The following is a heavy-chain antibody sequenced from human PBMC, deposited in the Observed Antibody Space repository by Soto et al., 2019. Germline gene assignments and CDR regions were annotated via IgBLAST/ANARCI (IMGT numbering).Heavy chain of an antibody. V-gene: IGHV3-48*02. Sequence: PGGSLRLSCAASGFTFSTYSLHWVRQAPGKGLEWVSYITGSGATVYYADSVRGRFAISRDNAKNSLYLQMNSLRDDDTAVYYCARGSSNWAYYFDFWGQGTLVTVSS. CDR2: ITGSGATV. CDR1: GFTFSTYS. CDR3: ARGSSNWAYYFDF. J-gene: IGHJ4*02. D-gene: IGHD6-13*01.